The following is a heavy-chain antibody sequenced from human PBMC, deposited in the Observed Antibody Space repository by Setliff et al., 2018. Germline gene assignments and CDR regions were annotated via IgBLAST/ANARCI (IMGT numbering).Heavy chain of an antibody. CDR1: GFTFSSYA. D-gene: IGHD6-13*01. J-gene: IGHJ4*02. V-gene: IGHV3-23*01. CDR3: AKVSSRGSSWYDPEYYFDY. CDR2: ISGSGGST. Sequence: GGSLRLSCAASGFTFSSYAMSWVRQAPGKGLEWVSAISGSGGSTYYADSVKGRFTISRDNSKNTLYLQVNSLRAEDTAVYYCAKVSSRGSSWYDPEYYFDYWGQGTLVTVSS.